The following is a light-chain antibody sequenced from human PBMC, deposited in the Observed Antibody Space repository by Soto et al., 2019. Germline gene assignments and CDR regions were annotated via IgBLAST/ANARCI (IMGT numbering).Light chain of an antibody. Sequence: EVVLKQSPATLSLSPGERATLSCRASQSVSSYLAWYQQKPGQAPRLLIYDASNRATGIPARFSGSGSGTDFTLTISRLEPEDVAVYYCQQYEAVVTFGQGTKVAIK. CDR2: DAS. V-gene: IGKV3-11*01. J-gene: IGKJ1*01. CDR1: QSVSSY. CDR3: QQYEAVVT.